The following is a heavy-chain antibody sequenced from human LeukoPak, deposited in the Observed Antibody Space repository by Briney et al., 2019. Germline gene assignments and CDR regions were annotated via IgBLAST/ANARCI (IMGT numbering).Heavy chain of an antibody. V-gene: IGHV5-51*01. J-gene: IGHJ6*03. CDR1: GYSFTSYW. Sequence: GESLKISXKTSGYSFTSYWIVWVRQRPGKGLEWKGVIYPGDSDTRYSPSFQGQVTISVDKSISTAYLQWSSLKASDTAIYYCARPGNYYYYMDVRGEGTMVTVSS. CDR2: IYPGDSDT. CDR3: ARPGNYYYYMDV.